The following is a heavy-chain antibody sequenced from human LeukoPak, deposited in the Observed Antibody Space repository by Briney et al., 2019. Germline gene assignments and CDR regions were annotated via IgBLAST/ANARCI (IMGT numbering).Heavy chain of an antibody. CDR1: GGSISSGSYY. CDR2: INTSGGT. D-gene: IGHD2-15*01. CDR3: ARGARGDDIVVVVAATPDPHFDY. V-gene: IGHV4-61*02. J-gene: IGHJ4*02. Sequence: PSETLSLTCTVSGGSISSGSYYWSWIRQPAGKGLEWIGRINTSGGTNYNPSLKSRVTISVDTSKNQFSLKLSSVTAADTAVYYCARGARGDDIVVVVAATPDPHFDYWGQGTLVTVSS.